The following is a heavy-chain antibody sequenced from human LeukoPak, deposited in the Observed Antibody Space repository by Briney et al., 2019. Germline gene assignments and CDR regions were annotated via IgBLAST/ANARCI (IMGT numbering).Heavy chain of an antibody. J-gene: IGHJ6*02. D-gene: IGHD6-13*01. Sequence: GGSLRLSCAASGFTFSSYAMHWVRQDPGKGLEWMAVISYDGSNKYYADSVKGRFTISRDNSKNTLYLQMNSLRAEDTAVYYCARDSAKYSSSCHSYYYYGMDVWGQGTTVTVSS. CDR2: ISYDGSNK. V-gene: IGHV3-30-3*01. CDR1: GFTFSSYA. CDR3: ARDSAKYSSSCHSYYYYGMDV.